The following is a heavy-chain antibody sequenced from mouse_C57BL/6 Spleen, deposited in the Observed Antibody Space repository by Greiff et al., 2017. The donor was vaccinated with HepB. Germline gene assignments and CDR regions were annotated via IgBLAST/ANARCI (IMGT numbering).Heavy chain of an antibody. CDR1: GYAFSSSW. J-gene: IGHJ3*01. Sequence: VQLQQSGPELVKPGASVKISCKASGYAFSSSWMNWVKQRPGKGLKWIGRIYPGDGDTNYNGKFKGKATLTADKSSSTAYMQLSSLTSEDSAVYFCANYCGRSYGGAYWGQGTLVTVSA. D-gene: IGHD1-1*01. CDR2: IYPGDGDT. V-gene: IGHV1-82*01. CDR3: ANYCGRSYGGAY.